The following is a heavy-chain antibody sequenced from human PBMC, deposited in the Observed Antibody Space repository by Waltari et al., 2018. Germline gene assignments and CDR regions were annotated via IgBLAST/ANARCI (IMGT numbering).Heavy chain of an antibody. CDR1: GGSFSGYY. Sequence: QVQLQQWGAGLLKPSETLSLTCAVYGGSFSGYYWSWIRQPPGKGLEWIGEINHSGSTNYNPARKGRVTISVDTSKNQFSLKLSSVTAADTAVYYCARGRDNYYDSSGYYARSRFFDYWGQGTLVTVSS. J-gene: IGHJ4*02. CDR3: ARGRDNYYDSSGYYARSRFFDY. V-gene: IGHV4-34*01. D-gene: IGHD3-22*01. CDR2: INHSGST.